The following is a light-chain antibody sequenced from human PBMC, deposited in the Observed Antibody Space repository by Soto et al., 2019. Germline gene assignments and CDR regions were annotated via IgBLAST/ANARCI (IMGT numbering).Light chain of an antibody. CDR3: CSYAGSSTWV. CDR2: EAS. V-gene: IGLV2-23*01. CDR1: SSDVGSYNL. J-gene: IGLJ1*01. Sequence: QSVLPQPASVSGSPGHSITISCTGTSSDVGSYNLVSWYQQHPGKVPKIMIDEASNRPSGAPNRVSGSKSGNTAALTISGLQAEDEADYYCCSYAGSSTWVCGPGTKVTVL.